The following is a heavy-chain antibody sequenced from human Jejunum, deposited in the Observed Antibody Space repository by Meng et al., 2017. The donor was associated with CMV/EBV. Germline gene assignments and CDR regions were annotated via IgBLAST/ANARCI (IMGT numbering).Heavy chain of an antibody. Sequence: QVQLQCSGPGLVKPSETLPLTCTVSGGSISSSYWSWIRQPPGKGLEWIGYIYYTGTTNYNPSLKSRVTISLDTSKNQFSLKLTSMTAADTAVYYCARGAGWYAFWGQGTLVTVSS. CDR1: GGSISSSY. V-gene: IGHV4-59*01. J-gene: IGHJ5*01. CDR2: IYYTGTT. CDR3: ARGAGWYAF.